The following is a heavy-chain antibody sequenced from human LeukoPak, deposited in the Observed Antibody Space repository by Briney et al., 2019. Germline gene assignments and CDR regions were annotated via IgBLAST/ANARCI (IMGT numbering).Heavy chain of an antibody. D-gene: IGHD3-22*01. V-gene: IGHV1-24*01. CDR2: FDPEDGET. CDR3: ATKAHYYDSSGYYHTLLQH. Sequence: ASVKVSCKVSGYTLTELSMHWVRQAPGKGLEWMGGFDPEDGETIYAQKFQGRVTMTEDTSTDTAYMELSSLRSEDTAVYHCATKAHYYDSSGYYHTLLQHWGQGTLVTVSS. J-gene: IGHJ1*01. CDR1: GYTLTELS.